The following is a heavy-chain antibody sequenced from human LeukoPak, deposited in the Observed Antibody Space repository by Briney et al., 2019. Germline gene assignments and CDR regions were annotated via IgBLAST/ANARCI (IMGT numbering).Heavy chain of an antibody. CDR3: TTSFLAAAGYYFDY. Sequence: GGSLRLSCVVSGFTFSNAWLNWVRQAPGKGLEWVGRIKSKTDGETTDYAAPVKGRFTVSRDDSKTTLYLQMNSLQTEDTAVYYCTTSFLAAAGYYFDYWGQGTLVTVSS. V-gene: IGHV3-15*07. D-gene: IGHD6-25*01. CDR2: IKSKTDGETT. J-gene: IGHJ4*02. CDR1: GFTFSNAW.